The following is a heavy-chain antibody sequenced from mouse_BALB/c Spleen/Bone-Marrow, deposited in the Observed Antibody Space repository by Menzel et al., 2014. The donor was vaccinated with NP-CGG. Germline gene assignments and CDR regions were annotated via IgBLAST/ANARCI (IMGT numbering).Heavy chain of an antibody. D-gene: IGHD2-12*01. V-gene: IGHV1-31*01. CDR2: VDPYNGAT. CDR1: GYPFTGYY. J-gene: IGHJ4*01. Sequence: EVKLVESGPELVKPGASVKLSCKASGYPFTGYYIHWVRQSHVKSLEWIGRVDPYNGATSYNQNFKDKASLTVDKSSSSAYMDLLSLTSGDSAVYYCARESLFTTGLYYAMDYWGQGTSVTVSS. CDR3: ARESLFTTGLYYAMDY.